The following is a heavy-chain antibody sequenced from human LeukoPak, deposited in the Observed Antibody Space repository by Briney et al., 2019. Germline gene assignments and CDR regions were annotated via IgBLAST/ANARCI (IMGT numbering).Heavy chain of an antibody. CDR3: AKDPPKYYDILTGNP. D-gene: IGHD3-9*01. J-gene: IGHJ5*02. CDR2: ISGSGGST. Sequence: GGSLRLSCAASGFTYSSYAMSWVRQAPGKGLEWVSAISGSGGSTYYADSVKGRFTISRDNSKNTLYLQMNSLRAEDTAVYYCAKDPPKYYDILTGNPWGQGTLVTVSS. V-gene: IGHV3-23*01. CDR1: GFTYSSYA.